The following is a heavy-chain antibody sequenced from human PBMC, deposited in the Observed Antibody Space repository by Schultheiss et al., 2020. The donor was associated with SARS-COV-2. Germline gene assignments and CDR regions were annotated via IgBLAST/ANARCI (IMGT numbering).Heavy chain of an antibody. J-gene: IGHJ4*02. CDR1: GFIFSDYY. Sequence: GGSLRLSCAASGFIFSDYYMNWVRQAPGKGLEWVSSISSSSTIYYADSVKGRFTISRDNAKNTLYLQMDSLRVEDTAVFYCAKDHGRADDYWGQGTLVTVSS. CDR2: ISSSSTI. D-gene: IGHD1-26*01. V-gene: IGHV3-69-1*02. CDR3: AKDHGRADDY.